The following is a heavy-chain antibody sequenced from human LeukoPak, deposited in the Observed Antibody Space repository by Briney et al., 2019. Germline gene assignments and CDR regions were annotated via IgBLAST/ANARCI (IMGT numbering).Heavy chain of an antibody. D-gene: IGHD6-13*01. CDR3: ARDPPAAGSTEFDF. Sequence: ASVKVSCKASGFTFTDYYVHWVRQAPGQGLEWMGSIHPKSGGTKYAQKFQGRVTVTRDTSISAAYMELSRLTSDDTAVYYCARDPPAAGSTEFDFWGQGTLVTVSS. CDR1: GFTFTDYY. CDR2: IHPKSGGT. J-gene: IGHJ4*02. V-gene: IGHV1-2*02.